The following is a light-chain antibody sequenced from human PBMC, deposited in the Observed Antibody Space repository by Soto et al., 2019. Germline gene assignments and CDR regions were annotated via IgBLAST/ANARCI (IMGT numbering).Light chain of an antibody. V-gene: IGKV3-20*01. Sequence: EIVLTQSPGTLSLSPGERATLSCRASQSVGNNFLGWYQQKPGQPPRLLVFHASTRATGIPDMFSGGGSGADFTLIISRLEPEDFAVYYCHQYATSPLTFGGGTKVEIK. CDR1: QSVGNNF. CDR2: HAS. J-gene: IGKJ4*01. CDR3: HQYATSPLT.